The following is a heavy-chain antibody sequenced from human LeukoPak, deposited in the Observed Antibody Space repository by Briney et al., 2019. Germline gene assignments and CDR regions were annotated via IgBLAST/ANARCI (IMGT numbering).Heavy chain of an antibody. CDR2: IYYSGST. CDR3: ARETPYDSAFDI. J-gene: IGHJ3*02. V-gene: IGHV4-59*01. CDR1: GGSISSYY. Sequence: PSETLSLTCTVSGGSISSYYWSWIRQPPGKGLEWIGYIYYSGSTNYNPSLKSRVTISVDTSKNQFSLKLSSVTAADTAVYYCARETPYDSAFDIWGQGTMVTVSS. D-gene: IGHD3-22*01.